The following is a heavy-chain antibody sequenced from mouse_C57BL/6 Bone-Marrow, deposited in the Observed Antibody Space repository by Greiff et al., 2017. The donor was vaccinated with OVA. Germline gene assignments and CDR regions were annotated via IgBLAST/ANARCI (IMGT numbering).Heavy chain of an antibody. CDR2: INPSDSYT. J-gene: IGHJ3*01. CDR3: AREGFAY. Sequence: QVQLQQSGPELVKPGASVKLSCKASGYTFTSYCMQWVKQRHGKSLEWIGEINPSDSYTNYNQKFKGKATLTVDTSSSTAYMQLSSLTSEDSAVYYCAREGFAYWGQGTLVTVSA. CDR1: GYTFTSYC. V-gene: IGHV1-50*01.